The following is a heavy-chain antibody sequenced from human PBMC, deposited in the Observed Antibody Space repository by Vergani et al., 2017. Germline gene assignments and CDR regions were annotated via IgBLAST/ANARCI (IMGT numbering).Heavy chain of an antibody. CDR3: ARVGLSYYDSSGYYYAPGGWFDP. CDR1: GYSFTSYG. V-gene: IGHV5-10-1*03. Sequence: EVQLVQSGAEVKKPGASLRISCKGSGYSFTSYGISWVRQMPGKGLEWMGRIDPSDAYTNYSPSFQGHVTISADKSISTAYLQWSSLKASDTAMYYCARVGLSYYDSSGYYYAPGGWFDPWGQGTLVTVSS. D-gene: IGHD3-22*01. J-gene: IGHJ5*02. CDR2: IDPSDAYT.